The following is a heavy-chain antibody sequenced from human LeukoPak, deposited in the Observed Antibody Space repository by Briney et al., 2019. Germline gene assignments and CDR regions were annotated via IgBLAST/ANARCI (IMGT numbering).Heavy chain of an antibody. Sequence: SETLSLTCAVSGGSINSSNWWNWVRQPPGKGLEWIGEIHRGGSSHYNPSLKSQVTISVDKSKNQFSLKLSSVTAADTAVYYCARRRGYSYGFSWWYFDLWGRGTLVTVSS. D-gene: IGHD5-18*01. CDR2: IHRGGSS. J-gene: IGHJ2*01. CDR1: GGSINSSNW. CDR3: ARRRGYSYGFSWWYFDL. V-gene: IGHV4-4*02.